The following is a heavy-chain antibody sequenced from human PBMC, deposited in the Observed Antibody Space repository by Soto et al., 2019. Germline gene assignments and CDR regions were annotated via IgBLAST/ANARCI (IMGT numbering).Heavy chain of an antibody. CDR1: GFTFSSYA. CDR3: ARGLTYYDFWSGYQPYGMDV. V-gene: IGHV3-30-3*01. J-gene: IGHJ6*02. CDR2: ISYDGSNK. Sequence: PGGSLRLSCAASGFTFSSYATHWVRQAPGKGLEWVAVISYDGSNKYYADSVKGRFTISRDNSKNTLYLQMNSLRAEDTAVYYCARGLTYYDFWSGYQPYGMDVWGQGTTVTVSS. D-gene: IGHD3-3*01.